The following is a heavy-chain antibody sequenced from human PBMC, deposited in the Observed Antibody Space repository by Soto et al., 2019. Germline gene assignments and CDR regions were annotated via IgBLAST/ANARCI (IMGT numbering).Heavy chain of an antibody. V-gene: IGHV1-18*01. D-gene: IGHD1-1*01. CDR2: ISAHNGNT. CDR3: ARGRYGDY. Sequence: QVHLVQSGAEVKKPGASVKVSCQGSGYAFTTYGITWVRQAPGQGLEWMGWISAHNGNTNYAQKLQGRVTVTRDTSTSKAYMELSSMRYDDTAVYYCARGRYGDYWGQGALVTVSS. CDR1: GYAFTTYG. J-gene: IGHJ4*02.